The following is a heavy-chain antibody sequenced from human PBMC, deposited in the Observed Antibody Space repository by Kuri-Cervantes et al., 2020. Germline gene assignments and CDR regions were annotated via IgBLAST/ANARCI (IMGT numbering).Heavy chain of an antibody. V-gene: IGHV3-21*04. Sequence: GESLKISCAASGFTFSSYSMNWVRQAPGKGLEWVSSISSSSSYIYYADSVKGRFTISRDNAENSLYLQMNSLRAEDTAVYYCARDPGEGGGYFDYWGQGTLVTVSS. CDR2: ISSSSSYI. D-gene: IGHD3-16*01. J-gene: IGHJ4*02. CDR1: GFTFSSYS. CDR3: ARDPGEGGGYFDY.